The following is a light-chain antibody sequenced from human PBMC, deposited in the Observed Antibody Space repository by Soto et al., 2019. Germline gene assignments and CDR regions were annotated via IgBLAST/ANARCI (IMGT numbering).Light chain of an antibody. CDR1: NIGDKP. CDR3: LVGDSRTDHPV. V-gene: IGLV3-21*03. CDR2: NDT. J-gene: IGLJ3*02. Sequence: SYELTQSPSVSVAPGKTATITCGGNNIGDKPVHWYQQRPGQAPVLLIYNDTDRPSGIPDRFSGSNSGDTATLTISRVDPGDEAAYYCLVGDSRTDHPVFGGGTKLTVL.